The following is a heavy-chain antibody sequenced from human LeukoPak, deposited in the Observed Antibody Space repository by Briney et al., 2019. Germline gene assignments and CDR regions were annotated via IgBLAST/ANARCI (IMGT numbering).Heavy chain of an antibody. Sequence: PSETLSLTCTVSGGSISSYYWSWIRQPPGKGLEWIGYIYYSGSTNYNPSLKSRVTISVDTSKNQFSLKLSSVTAADTAVYYCAREGPPYYGSVYYFDYWGQGTLVTVSS. V-gene: IGHV4-59*01. CDR3: AREGPPYYGSVYYFDY. CDR2: IYYSGST. CDR1: GGSISSYY. D-gene: IGHD3-10*01. J-gene: IGHJ4*02.